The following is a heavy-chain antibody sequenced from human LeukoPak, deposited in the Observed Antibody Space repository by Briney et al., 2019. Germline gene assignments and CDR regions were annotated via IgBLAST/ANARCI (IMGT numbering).Heavy chain of an antibody. V-gene: IGHV1-18*01. D-gene: IGHD1-26*01. CDR1: GYFFPSYG. Sequence: GASVKVSCKASGYFFPSYGINWVRQAPGQGLEWMGWVSGSNGHANYGKKFQGRVTMTTETSTSAAYMELRSLRSDDTVVYYCARDRVVGAIDGFDIWGQGTMVTVSS. J-gene: IGHJ3*02. CDR2: VSGSNGHA. CDR3: ARDRVVGAIDGFDI.